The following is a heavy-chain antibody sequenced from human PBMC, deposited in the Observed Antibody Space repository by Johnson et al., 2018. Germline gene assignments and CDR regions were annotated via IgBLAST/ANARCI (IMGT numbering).Heavy chain of an antibody. D-gene: IGHD6-19*01. J-gene: IGHJ4*02. CDR1: GFPFRSYG. CDR2: IWYDGSNK. Sequence: QVQLVQSGGGVVQPGRSLRLACAASGFPFRSYGMHWVRQAPGKGLAWVAVIWYDGSNKYYAYSVKGRFTISRDNPKNTLYLQMNSLTVEDTAVYYWAKEKKGSGWYYFDYWGQGTLVTVSS. V-gene: IGHV3-33*06. CDR3: AKEKKGSGWYYFDY.